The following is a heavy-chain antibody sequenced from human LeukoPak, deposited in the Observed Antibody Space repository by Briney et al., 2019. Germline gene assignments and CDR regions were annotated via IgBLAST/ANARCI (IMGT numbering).Heavy chain of an antibody. Sequence: GGSLRLSCAASGFTFSSYAMSWVRQAPGKGLEWVSAISGSGGSTYYADSVKGRFTVSRDNSKNTLYLQMNSLRAEDTAVYYCAGLVGAHLYAFDIWGQGTMVTVSS. CDR1: GFTFSSYA. CDR3: AGLVGAHLYAFDI. J-gene: IGHJ3*02. V-gene: IGHV3-23*01. CDR2: ISGSGGST. D-gene: IGHD1-26*01.